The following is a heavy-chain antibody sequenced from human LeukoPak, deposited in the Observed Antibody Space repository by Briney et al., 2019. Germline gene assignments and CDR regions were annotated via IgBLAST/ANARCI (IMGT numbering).Heavy chain of an antibody. D-gene: IGHD3-10*01. CDR2: INHSGST. V-gene: IGHV4-34*01. CDR3: ARLIGFNYGYYFDY. Sequence: PSETLSLTCAVSGGSFSGYSWSLIRQSPGKGLEWIGEINHSGSTNYNPSLKSRVTISVDTSKNQFSLKLSSVTAADTAVYYCARLIGFNYGYYFDYWGQGTLVTVSS. J-gene: IGHJ4*02. CDR1: GGSFSGYS.